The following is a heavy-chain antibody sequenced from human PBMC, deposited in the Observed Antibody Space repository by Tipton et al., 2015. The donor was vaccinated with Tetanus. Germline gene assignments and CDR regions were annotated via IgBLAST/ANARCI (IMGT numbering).Heavy chain of an antibody. CDR1: GFTFSRSL. CDR3: ARGMSFDP. J-gene: IGHJ5*02. Sequence: GSLRLSCAASGFTFSRSLMTWVRQTPGKGLEWVANIKPDGGEKYYVDSVKGRFTISRDNAKNSLYLQMSSLRAEDTAVYYCARGMSFDPWGQGTLVTVSS. V-gene: IGHV3-7*01. CDR2: IKPDGGEK.